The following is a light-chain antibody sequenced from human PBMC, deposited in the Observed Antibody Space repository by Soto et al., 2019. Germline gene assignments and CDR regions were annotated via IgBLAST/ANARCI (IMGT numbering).Light chain of an antibody. CDR1: TGEVTSGHY. CDR2: DTR. J-gene: IGLJ2*01. Sequence: QAVVTQEPSLTVSPGGTVTLTCGSSTGEVTSGHYPYWFQQKPGQAPRTLIYDTRNKDSWTPARFSGSLLLSGAQPEDEAEYYCLLSYSGARPVFGGGTKLTVL. V-gene: IGLV7-46*03. CDR3: LLSYSGARPV.